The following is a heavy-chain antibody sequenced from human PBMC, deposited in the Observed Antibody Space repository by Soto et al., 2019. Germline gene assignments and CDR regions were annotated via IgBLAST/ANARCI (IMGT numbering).Heavy chain of an antibody. CDR1: GYTFTSYG. V-gene: IGHV1-18*01. CDR3: ARDEKYCSGGSCSTGSSAFDI. CDR2: ISAYNGNT. D-gene: IGHD2-15*01. J-gene: IGHJ3*02. Sequence: ASVKVSCKASGYTFTSYGISWVRQAPGQGLEWMGWISAYNGNTNYAQKLQGRVTMTTDTSTSTAYMELRSLRSDDTAVHYCARDEKYCSGGSCSTGSSAFDIWGQGTMVTVSS.